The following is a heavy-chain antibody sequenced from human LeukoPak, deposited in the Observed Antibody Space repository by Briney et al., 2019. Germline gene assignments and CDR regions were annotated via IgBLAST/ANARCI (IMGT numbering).Heavy chain of an antibody. Sequence: SETLSLTCSVSGGSISSYYWSWIRQPPGKGLEWIGNIYYSGSTNYNPSLKSRVTISVDTSKNQFSLKLSSVTAADTAIYYCARSYCSGGSCWVYFDYWGQGTLVTVSS. CDR1: GGSISSYY. J-gene: IGHJ4*02. CDR2: IYYSGST. D-gene: IGHD2-15*01. V-gene: IGHV4-59*08. CDR3: ARSYCSGGSCWVYFDY.